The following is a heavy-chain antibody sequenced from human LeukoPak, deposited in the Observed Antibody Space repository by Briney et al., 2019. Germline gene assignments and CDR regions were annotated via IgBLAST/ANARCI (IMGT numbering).Heavy chain of an antibody. V-gene: IGHV3-7*01. CDR2: INQDGSEK. CDR3: ATKDGYSFDY. Sequence: GGSLRLSCGASGFTFSSYAMDWVRQAPGKGLEWVANINQDGSEKYYVDSVKGRFTISRDNAKNSLFLQMNSLRAEDTAVYYCATKDGYSFDYWGQGTLVTVSS. D-gene: IGHD5-24*01. CDR1: GFTFSSYA. J-gene: IGHJ4*02.